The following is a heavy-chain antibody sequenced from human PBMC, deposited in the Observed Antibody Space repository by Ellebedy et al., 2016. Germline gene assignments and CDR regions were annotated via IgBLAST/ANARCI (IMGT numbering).Heavy chain of an antibody. J-gene: IGHJ5*02. V-gene: IGHV4-34*01. CDR1: GGSFSAYY. D-gene: IGHD2-21*01. CDR2: INESGAT. CDR3: ARDSRYCGQDCDSHP. Sequence: SETLSLXXAVYGGSFSAYYWSWIRQTPGKGLEWIGEINESGATNYNPSLKSRVTISVDTSNGQVSLRLISLTAADTAVYYCARDSRYCGQDCDSHPWGQGNLVTVSS.